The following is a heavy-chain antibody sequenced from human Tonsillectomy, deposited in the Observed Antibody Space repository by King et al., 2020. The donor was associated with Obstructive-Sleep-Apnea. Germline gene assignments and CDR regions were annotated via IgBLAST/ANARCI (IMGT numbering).Heavy chain of an antibody. D-gene: IGHD2-15*01. CDR1: GFTFSSYG. J-gene: IGHJ4*02. V-gene: IGHV3-30*02. CDR3: AKDGGLGYCSGGSCPPGGATGFADY. CDR2: IRYDGSNK. Sequence: VQLVESGGGVVQPGRSLRLSCAASGFTFSSYGMHWVRQAPGKGLEWVAFIRYDGSNKYYADSVKGRFTISRDNSKNTLYLQMNSLRAEDTAVYYCAKDGGLGYCSGGSCPPGGATGFADYWGQGTLVTVSS.